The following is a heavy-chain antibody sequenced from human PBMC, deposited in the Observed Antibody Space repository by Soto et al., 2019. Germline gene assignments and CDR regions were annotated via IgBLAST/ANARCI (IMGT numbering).Heavy chain of an antibody. D-gene: IGHD2-21*01. Sequence: SVKVSCKASGGTFSSDSFSWVRQAPGQGLEWMGGIIPMFDTPIYAQKFQDRVTITADESTSTAYMQLSSLRSGDTAVYYCARERRLNQDLSLDYWGQGTPVTVSS. CDR2: IIPMFDTP. J-gene: IGHJ4*02. CDR1: GGTFSSDS. V-gene: IGHV1-69*13. CDR3: ARERRLNQDLSLDY.